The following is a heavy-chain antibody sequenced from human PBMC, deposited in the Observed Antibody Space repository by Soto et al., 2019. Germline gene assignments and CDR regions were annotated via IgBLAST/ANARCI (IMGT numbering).Heavy chain of an antibody. J-gene: IGHJ4*02. CDR1: GGSMRGYS. Sequence: SETLSLTCTVSGGSMRGYSWSWIRQPPGKGLEWIGYVYYSGGTNYSPSFKDRVTISVDTTENQFSLKLNSVTAADTAVYYCARVGYTFWSGHYLDYWGRGTPVTVSS. V-gene: IGHV4-59*01. CDR2: VYYSGGT. D-gene: IGHD3-3*01. CDR3: ARVGYTFWSGHYLDY.